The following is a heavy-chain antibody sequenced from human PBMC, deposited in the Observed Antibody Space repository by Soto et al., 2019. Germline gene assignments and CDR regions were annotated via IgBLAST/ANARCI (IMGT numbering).Heavy chain of an antibody. CDR1: GFSFSTSG. Sequence: QVQLVESGGGVVQPGTSLRLSCAASGFSFSTSGMHWVRQAPGKGLEWVAIIRSDGSNIYYADSVKGRFTISRDNSKNTLYLQMSSLSAEDTALYYCARRTRQDFDNAYYGLDVWGQGTMVTVSS. J-gene: IGHJ6*02. CDR2: IRSDGSNI. CDR3: ARRTRQDFDNAYYGLDV. V-gene: IGHV3-33*01. D-gene: IGHD3-16*01.